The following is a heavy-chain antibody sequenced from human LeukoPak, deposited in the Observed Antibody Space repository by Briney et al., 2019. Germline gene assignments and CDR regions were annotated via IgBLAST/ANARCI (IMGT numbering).Heavy chain of an antibody. CDR1: GFTFSSYA. D-gene: IGHD6-19*01. V-gene: IGHV3-23*01. Sequence: GSLRLSCAASGFTFSSYAMRWVRQAPGKGPEWVSGNSGSGGSTYYADSVKGRFTISRDNSKNTLYLQMNSLRAEDTAVYYCAKDQYSSGWYFTYQFDYWGQGTLVTVSS. J-gene: IGHJ4*02. CDR3: AKDQYSSGWYFTYQFDY. CDR2: NSGSGGST.